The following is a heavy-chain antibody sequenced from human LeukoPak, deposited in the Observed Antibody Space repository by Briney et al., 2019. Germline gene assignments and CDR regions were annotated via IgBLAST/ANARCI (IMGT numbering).Heavy chain of an antibody. CDR3: ARDGYYDSGSYDY. CDR1: GYTFTGYY. Sequence: ASVKVSCKASGYTFTGYYMHWVRQAPGQGLEWMGWINPNSGGTNYAQKFQGRVTMTRDTSISTAYMELSRLRSDDTAVYYCARDGYYDSGSYDYWGQGTLVTVSS. D-gene: IGHD3-10*01. CDR2: INPNSGGT. V-gene: IGHV1-2*02. J-gene: IGHJ4*02.